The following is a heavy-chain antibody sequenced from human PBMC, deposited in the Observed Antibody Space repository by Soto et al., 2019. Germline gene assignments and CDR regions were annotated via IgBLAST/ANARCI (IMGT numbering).Heavy chain of an antibody. V-gene: IGHV1-8*01. CDR1: GYTFTSYD. J-gene: IGHJ6*03. D-gene: IGHD2-2*02. Sequence: GASVKVSCKASGYTFTSYDINLVRQATGQGLEWMGWMNPNSGNTGYAQKFQGRVTMTRNTSISTAYMELSSLRSEDTAVYYCARVGCSSTSCYTISYYYYYMDVWGKGTTVTVSS. CDR3: ARVGCSSTSCYTISYYYYYMDV. CDR2: MNPNSGNT.